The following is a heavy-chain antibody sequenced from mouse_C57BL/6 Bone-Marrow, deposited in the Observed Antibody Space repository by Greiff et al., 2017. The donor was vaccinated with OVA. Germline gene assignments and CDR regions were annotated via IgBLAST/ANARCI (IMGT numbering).Heavy chain of an antibody. J-gene: IGHJ2*01. Sequence: LLESGAELVRPGASVKMSCKASGYTFTNYYMHWVKQNPRQGLEWIGVIYPGNGDTSYNQKFKGKATLTVDKSSSTAYMQLSSLTSDDSAVYFCARGGTSVVGPNYWGQCTTRTVSS. CDR1: GYTFTNYY. D-gene: IGHD1-1*01. CDR3: ARGGTSVVGPNY. CDR2: IYPGNGDT. V-gene: IGHV1-12*01.